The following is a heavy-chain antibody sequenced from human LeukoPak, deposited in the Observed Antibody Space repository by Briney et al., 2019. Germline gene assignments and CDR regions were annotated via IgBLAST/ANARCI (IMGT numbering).Heavy chain of an antibody. V-gene: IGHV3-23*01. Sequence: GGSLRLSSAASGFTFSTYAMSWVRQPPGKGLEWVSAISGSGGSTYYADSVKGRFTISRDNSKNTLYLQMNSLRAEDTAVYYCAREGDYGDYYYYGMDVWGQGTTVTVSS. CDR3: AREGDYGDYYYYGMDV. J-gene: IGHJ6*02. CDR2: ISGSGGST. CDR1: GFTFSTYA. D-gene: IGHD4-17*01.